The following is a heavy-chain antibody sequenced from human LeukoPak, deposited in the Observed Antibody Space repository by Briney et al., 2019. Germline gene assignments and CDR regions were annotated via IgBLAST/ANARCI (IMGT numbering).Heavy chain of an antibody. CDR3: ARDGIVPEDLYYYGMDV. CDR1: GYTFTSYY. V-gene: IGHV1-46*01. D-gene: IGHD2-8*01. Sequence: ASAKVSCKASGYTFTSYYMHWVRQAPGQGLEWMGIINPSGGSTSYAQKFQGRVTMTRDTSTSTVYMELSSLRSEDTAVYYCARDGIVPEDLYYYGMDVWGQGTTVTVSS. J-gene: IGHJ6*02. CDR2: INPSGGST.